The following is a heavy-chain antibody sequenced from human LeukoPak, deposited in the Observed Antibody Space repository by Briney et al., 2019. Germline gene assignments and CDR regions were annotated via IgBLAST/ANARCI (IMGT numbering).Heavy chain of an antibody. J-gene: IGHJ3*02. CDR1: GYTFTGYY. CDR3: ARVSVSGQWLVLYAFDI. Sequence: ASVKVSCKASGYTFTGYYMDWVRQAPGQGLEWMGWINPNSGGTNYAQKFQGRVTMTRDTSISTAYMELSRLRSDDTAVYYCARVSVSGQWLVLYAFDIWGQGTMVTVSS. CDR2: INPNSGGT. D-gene: IGHD6-19*01. V-gene: IGHV1-2*02.